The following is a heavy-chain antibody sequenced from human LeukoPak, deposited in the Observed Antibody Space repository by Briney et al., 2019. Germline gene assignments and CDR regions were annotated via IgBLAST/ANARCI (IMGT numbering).Heavy chain of an antibody. V-gene: IGHV4-59*01. D-gene: IGHD3-10*01. J-gene: IGHJ6*02. CDR2: IYNSGST. CDR3: ASSFAGHYGSGAPGGMDV. CDR1: GDSISIYY. Sequence: PSETLSLTCSVSGDSISIYYWSWIRQPPGKGLEWIGYIYNSGSTNYNPSLKSRVTISVDTSKNQFSLKLSSVTAADTAVYYCASSFAGHYGSGAPGGMDVWGQGTTVTVSS.